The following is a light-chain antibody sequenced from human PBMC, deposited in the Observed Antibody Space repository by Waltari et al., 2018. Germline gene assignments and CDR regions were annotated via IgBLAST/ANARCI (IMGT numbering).Light chain of an antibody. CDR1: QSILDNSNNKNH. Sequence: DIVMTQSPDSLAVSLGERATINCRSSQSILDNSNNKNHLTWYQQKPGQAPKLLIYWASTREAGVPARFSGSGSGTHFTLTISSLQTEDVAVYYCQQHYSSPLTFGGGTKVEL. CDR2: WAS. V-gene: IGKV4-1*01. J-gene: IGKJ4*01. CDR3: QQHYSSPLT.